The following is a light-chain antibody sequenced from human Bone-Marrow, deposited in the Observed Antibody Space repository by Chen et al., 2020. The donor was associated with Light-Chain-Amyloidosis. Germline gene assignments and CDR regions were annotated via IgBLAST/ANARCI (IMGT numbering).Light chain of an antibody. Sequence: EVVMTQPQATLSVSPGESATLSCRASQSVGSKLAWYQQKPGQAPRLLISGASTRATGIPARFSGNGSETEFTLTISSLQSEDFAIYYCQQYYNWPATFGPGTKVDLK. CDR1: QSVGSK. J-gene: IGKJ3*01. V-gene: IGKV3-15*01. CDR2: GAS. CDR3: QQYYNWPAT.